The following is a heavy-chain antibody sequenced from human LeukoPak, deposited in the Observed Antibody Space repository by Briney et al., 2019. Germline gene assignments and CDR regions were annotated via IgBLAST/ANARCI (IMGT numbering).Heavy chain of an antibody. D-gene: IGHD2-15*01. J-gene: IGHJ4*02. CDR3: ARGLWVVVAATDFGYYFDY. CDR1: GFTFSSYA. CDR2: ISYDGSNK. Sequence: GGSLRLSCAASGFTFSSYAMHWVRQAPGKGLEWVALISYDGSNKYYADSVKGRFTISRDNSKNTLYLQMNSLRAEDTAVYYCARGLWVVVAATDFGYYFDYWGQGTLVTVSS. V-gene: IGHV3-30-3*01.